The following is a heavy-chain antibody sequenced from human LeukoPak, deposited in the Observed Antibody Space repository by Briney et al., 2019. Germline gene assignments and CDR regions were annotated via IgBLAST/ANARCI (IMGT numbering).Heavy chain of an antibody. J-gene: IGHJ4*02. V-gene: IGHV3-23*01. CDR1: GFNFNDAA. D-gene: IGHD6-13*01. CDR3: AKEDKSTNWYLGGPDY. CDR2: IASSGRNT. Sequence: QTGGSLRLSCAASGFNFNDAAMTWVRQAPGKGLEWVSLIASSGRNTYYTDSVRGRFTISRDNSKKTLSLQMNSLRVEDTAIYYCAKEDKSTNWYLGGPDYWGQGTLVTVSS.